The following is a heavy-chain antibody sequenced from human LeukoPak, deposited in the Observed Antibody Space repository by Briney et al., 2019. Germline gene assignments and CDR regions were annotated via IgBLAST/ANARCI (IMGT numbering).Heavy chain of an antibody. D-gene: IGHD2-15*01. CDR1: GGSFSGYY. J-gene: IGHJ6*03. CDR3: ARGVTLVVAVYYYYMDV. Sequence: SETLSLTCAVSGGSFSGYYWSWIRQPPGKGLEWIGEINHSGSTNYNPSLKSRVTISVDTSKNQFSLKLSSVTAADTAVYYCARGVTLVVAVYYYYMDVWGKGTTVTVSS. CDR2: INHSGST. V-gene: IGHV4-34*01.